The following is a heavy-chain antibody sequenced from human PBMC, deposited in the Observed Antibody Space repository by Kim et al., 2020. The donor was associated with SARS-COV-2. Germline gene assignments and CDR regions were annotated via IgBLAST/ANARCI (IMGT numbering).Heavy chain of an antibody. J-gene: IGHJ4*02. CDR3: AKVSGYSADY. CDR1: GFTFSSYG. CDR2: ISYDGSNK. V-gene: IGHV3-30*18. Sequence: GGSLRLSCAASGFTFSSYGMHWVRQAPGKGLEWVAVISYDGSNKYYADSVKGRFTISRDNSKNTLYLQMNSLRAEDTAVYYCAKVSGYSADYWGQGTLVTVSS. D-gene: IGHD3-22*01.